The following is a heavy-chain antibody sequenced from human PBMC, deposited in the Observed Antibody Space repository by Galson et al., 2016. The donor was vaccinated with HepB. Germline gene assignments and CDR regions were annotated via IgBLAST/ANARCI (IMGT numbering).Heavy chain of an antibody. J-gene: IGHJ4*02. CDR2: ITPTGGST. V-gene: IGHV1-46*01. Sequence: SVKVSCKASGYTFTSYYIHWVRQAPGQGLEWMRMITPTGGSTIYAQKFQGRVTVTRHPSTSTVYMALSSLTSEDTSVYYCAGGGWGEPTDYWGQGTLVTVSS. CDR1: GYTFTSYY. CDR3: AGGGWGEPTDY. D-gene: IGHD3-16*01.